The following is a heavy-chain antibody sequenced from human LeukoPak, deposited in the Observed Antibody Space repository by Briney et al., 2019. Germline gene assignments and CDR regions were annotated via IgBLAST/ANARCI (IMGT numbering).Heavy chain of an antibody. J-gene: IGHJ4*02. Sequence: PSETLSLTCAVYGGSFSGYYWSWIRQPPGKGLEWIGEINHSGSTNYNPSLKSRVTISVDTSKNQFSLKLSSVTAADTAVYYCARGYYGSGSYYNGGSFGYWGQGTLVTVSS. D-gene: IGHD3-10*01. V-gene: IGHV4-34*01. CDR2: INHSGST. CDR1: GGSFSGYY. CDR3: ARGYYGSGSYYNGGSFGY.